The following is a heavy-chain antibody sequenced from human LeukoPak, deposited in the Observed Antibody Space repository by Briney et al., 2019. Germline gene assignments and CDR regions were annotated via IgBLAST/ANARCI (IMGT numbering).Heavy chain of an antibody. CDR3: ANPKGYSSSSGNFDY. CDR1: GFTFSSYA. V-gene: IGHV3-23*01. CDR2: ISGGAAST. J-gene: IGHJ4*02. D-gene: IGHD6-6*01. Sequence: GGSLRLSCAASGFTFSSYAMSWVRQAPGKGLEWVSSISGGAASTDYVDSVKGRFTISRDNSKNTLYLQMNSLRAEDTAVYYCANPKGYSSSSGNFDYWGQGTLVTVFS.